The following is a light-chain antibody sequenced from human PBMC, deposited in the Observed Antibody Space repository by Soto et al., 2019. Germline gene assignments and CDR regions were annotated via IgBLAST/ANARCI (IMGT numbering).Light chain of an antibody. CDR2: GAS. CDR1: QSVSSNY. Sequence: EIVLTQSPGTLSLSPGERATLTCRASQSVSSNYLGWYQQKPGQAPRLLIYGASGRATGIPDRFSGSGSGTYFTLTITRLEPEDFAVYYCQQYGSSVALGQGTKVDI. V-gene: IGKV3-20*01. CDR3: QQYGSSVA. J-gene: IGKJ1*01.